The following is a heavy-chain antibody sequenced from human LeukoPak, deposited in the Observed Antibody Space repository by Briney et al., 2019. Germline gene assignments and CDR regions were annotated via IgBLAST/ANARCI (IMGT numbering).Heavy chain of an antibody. J-gene: IGHJ3*02. CDR3: ARESSRNAFDI. CDR2: IYYYGNT. CDR1: GGSISISTYY. V-gene: IGHV4-61*01. Sequence: PSETLSLTCTVSGGSISISTYYWGWIRQPPGKGLEWIWYIYYYGNTNHNPSLKSRVTISVDTSKNQFSMKLSSVTAADTAVYYCARESSRNAFDIWGQGTMVTVSS.